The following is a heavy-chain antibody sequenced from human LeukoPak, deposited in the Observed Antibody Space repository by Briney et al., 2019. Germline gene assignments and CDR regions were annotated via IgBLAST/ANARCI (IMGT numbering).Heavy chain of an antibody. J-gene: IGHJ4*02. D-gene: IGHD6-19*01. Sequence: GRSLRLSCAASGFTFYDYAMHWVRQAPGKGLEWVSGISWNSGSIGYADSVKGRFTISRDNAKNSLYLQMNSLRAEDTALYYCAKGNLSGWYSYYFDYWGQGTLVTVSP. CDR1: GFTFYDYA. CDR2: ISWNSGSI. V-gene: IGHV3-9*01. CDR3: AKGNLSGWYSYYFDY.